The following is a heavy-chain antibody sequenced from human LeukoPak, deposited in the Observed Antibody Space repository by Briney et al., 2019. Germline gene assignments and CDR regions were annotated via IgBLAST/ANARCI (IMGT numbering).Heavy chain of an antibody. D-gene: IGHD2-2*01. CDR2: IYYSGST. J-gene: IGHJ3*02. Sequence: SETLSLTCTVSGGSISSSSYYWGWIRQPPGKGLEWIGSIYYSGSTYYNPSLKSRVTISVDTSKNQFSLKLSSVTAADTAVYYCARERVVVPAAMRGVVADPDAFDIWGQGTMVTVSS. CDR1: GGSISSSSYY. V-gene: IGHV4-39*07. CDR3: ARERVVVPAAMRGVVADPDAFDI.